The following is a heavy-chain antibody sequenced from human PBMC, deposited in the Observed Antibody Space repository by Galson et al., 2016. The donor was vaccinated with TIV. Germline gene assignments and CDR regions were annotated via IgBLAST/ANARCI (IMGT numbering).Heavy chain of an antibody. V-gene: IGHV3-66*02. J-gene: IGHJ6*02. Sequence: SLRLSCAVSGFTVSSNYMSWVRQAPGKGLEWVSIIYNDGSTYYADSVKGRFTIPRDNSKNTLYLQMHSPRAEDTAVFYCASERRYCGDECYLLYYYGMDVWGQGTTVTVSS. CDR2: IYNDGST. D-gene: IGHD2-21*01. CDR1: GFTVSSNY. CDR3: ASERRYCGDECYLLYYYGMDV.